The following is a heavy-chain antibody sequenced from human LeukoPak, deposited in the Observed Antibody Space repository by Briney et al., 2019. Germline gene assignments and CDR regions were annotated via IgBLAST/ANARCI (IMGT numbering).Heavy chain of an antibody. CDR1: GFSFSNYG. V-gene: IGHV3-30*02. D-gene: IGHD3-16*01. CDR3: AKDRVESAMWYGGFDY. J-gene: IGHJ4*02. CDR2: IRYDGTNK. Sequence: PGGPLRLSCAASGFSFSNYGMHWVRQAPGKGLEWVGLIRYDGTNKYYADFVKGRFTIFRDKSKNTLYLQMNSLRVEDTAVYSCAKDRVESAMWYGGFDYWGQGTLVTVSS.